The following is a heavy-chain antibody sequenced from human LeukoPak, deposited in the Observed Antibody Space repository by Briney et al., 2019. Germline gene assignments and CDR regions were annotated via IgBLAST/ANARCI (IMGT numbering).Heavy chain of an antibody. CDR3: AREGRTMVRGVSGMDV. CDR1: GVSISSYY. CDR2: IYTTESS. Sequence: SETLSLTCTVSGVSISSYYWSWIRQPAGKGLEWIGRIYTTESSNYNPSLKSRVTMSVDTSKNQFSLNLSSVTAADTAVYYCAREGRTMVRGVSGMDVWGQGTTVTVSS. V-gene: IGHV4-4*07. D-gene: IGHD3-10*01. J-gene: IGHJ6*02.